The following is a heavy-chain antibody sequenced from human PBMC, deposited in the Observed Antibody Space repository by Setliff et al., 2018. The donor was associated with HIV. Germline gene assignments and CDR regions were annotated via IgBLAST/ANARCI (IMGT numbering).Heavy chain of an antibody. V-gene: IGHV5-51*01. Sequence: PGESLKLSCKGSGYSFTSYWIGWVRQMPGKGLEWMGIIYPGDSDTRYSPSFQGQVTISADKSISTAYLQWSSLKASDTAMYYCARHEAGSSGWLPFDYWGQGTLVTVSS. CDR2: IYPGDSDT. CDR3: ARHEAGSSGWLPFDY. J-gene: IGHJ4*02. D-gene: IGHD6-19*01. CDR1: GYSFTSYW.